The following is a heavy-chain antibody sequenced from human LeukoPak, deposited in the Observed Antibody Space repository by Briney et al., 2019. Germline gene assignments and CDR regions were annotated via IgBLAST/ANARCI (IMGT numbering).Heavy chain of an antibody. CDR1: GGSFSGYY. CDR2: INHSGST. V-gene: IGHV4-34*01. Sequence: SETLSLTCAVYGGSFSGYYWSWIRQPPGKGLEWIGEINHSGSTSYNPSLKSRVTISVDTSKNHFSLKLSSVTAADTAVYYCARGDGDSFDYWGQGTLVTVSS. D-gene: IGHD4-17*01. CDR3: ARGDGDSFDY. J-gene: IGHJ4*02.